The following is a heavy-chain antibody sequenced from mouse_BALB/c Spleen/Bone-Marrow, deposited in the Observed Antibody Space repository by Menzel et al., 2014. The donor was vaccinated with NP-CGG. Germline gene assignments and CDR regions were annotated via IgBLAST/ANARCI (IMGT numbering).Heavy chain of an antibody. CDR1: GFTFSSYA. J-gene: IGHJ2*01. CDR2: ISSGGLYT. CDR3: ARGGNYLDY. Sequence: VQLQQSGGGLVKPGGSLKLSCAASGFTFSSYAMSWVRQSPEKRLEWVAEISSGGLYTYYPDTVTGRFTISRDNAKNTLYLEMSSLRSEDTAMYYWARGGNYLDYWGQGATLTVSS. V-gene: IGHV5-9-4*01.